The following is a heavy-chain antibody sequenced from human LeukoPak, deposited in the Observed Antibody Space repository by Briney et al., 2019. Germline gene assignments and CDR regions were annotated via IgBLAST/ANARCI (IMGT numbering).Heavy chain of an antibody. V-gene: IGHV3-7*03. CDR1: GFTFSNYW. Sequence: GGSLRLSCAASGFTFSNYWMTWVRQAPGKGLEWVANIKPDESEKYYVGSVKGRFTTSRDNAKNSLYLQMNSLRAEDTAVYYCAKWGPYDILTGRINWGQGTLVTVSS. CDR3: AKWGPYDILTGRIN. CDR2: IKPDESEK. J-gene: IGHJ4*02. D-gene: IGHD3-9*01.